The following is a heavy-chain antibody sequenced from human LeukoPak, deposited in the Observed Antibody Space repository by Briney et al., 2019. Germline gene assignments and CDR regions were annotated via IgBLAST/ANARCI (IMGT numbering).Heavy chain of an antibody. V-gene: IGHV3-23*01. Sequence: GGSLRLSCAASGFTFSSYAMSWVRQAPGKGLEWVSAISGSGGSTYYADSVKGRFTISRDNSKNTLYLQMNSLRAEDTAVYYCAKDAGGSIAAAGTVPIDYYYYGMDVWGQGTTVTVSS. CDR1: GFTFSSYA. J-gene: IGHJ6*02. CDR2: ISGSGGST. D-gene: IGHD6-13*01. CDR3: AKDAGGSIAAAGTVPIDYYYYGMDV.